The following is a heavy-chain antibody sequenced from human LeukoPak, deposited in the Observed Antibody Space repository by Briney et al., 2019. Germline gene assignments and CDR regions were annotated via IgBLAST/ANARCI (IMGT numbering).Heavy chain of an antibody. CDR3: AKDRVEMATPDY. V-gene: IGHV3-30*18. CDR1: GFTFSSYA. J-gene: IGHJ4*02. CDR2: ISYDGSNK. D-gene: IGHD5-24*01. Sequence: GGSLRLSCAASGFTFSSYAMHWVRQAPGKGLEWVAVISYDGSNKYYADSVKGRFTISRDNSKNTLYLQMNSLRAEDTAVYYCAKDRVEMATPDYWGQGTLVSVAS.